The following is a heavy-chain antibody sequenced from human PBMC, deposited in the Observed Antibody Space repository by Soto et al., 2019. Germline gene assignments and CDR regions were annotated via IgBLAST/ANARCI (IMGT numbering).Heavy chain of an antibody. CDR1: GFTLNGYW. CDR3: TRAKVRDHQGDPFYYYMDV. CDR2: VKNDGRST. D-gene: IGHD3-10*01. Sequence: EVQLVESGGGLVQPGGSLRLSCVASGFTLNGYWMHWVRQAPGKGLVWVSRVKNDGRSTDYADSVKGRFTISRDNAKNTLYLQMNSLRAEDTALYYCTRAKVRDHQGDPFYYYMDVWGKGTTVTVSS. J-gene: IGHJ6*03. V-gene: IGHV3-74*01.